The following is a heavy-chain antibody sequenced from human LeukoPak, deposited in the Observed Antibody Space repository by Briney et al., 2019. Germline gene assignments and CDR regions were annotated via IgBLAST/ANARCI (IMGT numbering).Heavy chain of an antibody. CDR2: IYHSGST. CDR1: GGSISSGGYS. J-gene: IGHJ5*02. CDR3: VVVAPLGWFDP. Sequence: SETLSLTCAVSGGSISSGGYSWSWIRQPPGEGLEWIGYIYHSGSTYYNPSLKSRVTISVDRSKNQFSLKLSSVTAADTAVYYCVVVAPLGWFDPWGQGTLVTVSS. D-gene: IGHD2-15*01. V-gene: IGHV4-30-2*01.